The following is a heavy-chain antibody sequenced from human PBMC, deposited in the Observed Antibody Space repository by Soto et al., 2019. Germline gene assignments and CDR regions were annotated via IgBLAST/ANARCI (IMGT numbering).Heavy chain of an antibody. CDR3: ARDLGLMVYDSGGWFDP. J-gene: IGHJ5*02. CDR1: GYTFTSYG. D-gene: IGHD2-8*01. V-gene: IGHV1-18*01. Sequence: ALVKVSCKASGYTFTSYGISWVQQAPGQGLEWMGWISAYNGNTNYAQKLQGRVTMTTDTSTSTAYMELRSLRSDDTAVYYCARDLGLMVYDSGGWFDPWGQGTLVTVSS. CDR2: ISAYNGNT.